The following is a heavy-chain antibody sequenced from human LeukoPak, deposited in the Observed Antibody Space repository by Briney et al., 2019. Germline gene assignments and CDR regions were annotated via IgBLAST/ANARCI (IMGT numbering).Heavy chain of an antibody. CDR2: IYYSGST. Sequence: SETLSLTCTVSGVSISSGDYYWGWIRQPPGKGLEWIGYIYYSGSTYYNPSLKSRVTISVDTSKNQFSLKLSSVTAADTAVYYCARYYDSSQGIDYWGQGTLVTVSS. D-gene: IGHD3-22*01. CDR3: ARYYDSSQGIDY. V-gene: IGHV4-30-4*01. J-gene: IGHJ4*02. CDR1: GVSISSGDYY.